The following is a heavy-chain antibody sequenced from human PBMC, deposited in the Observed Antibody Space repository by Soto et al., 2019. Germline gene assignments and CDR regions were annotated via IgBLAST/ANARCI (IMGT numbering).Heavy chain of an antibody. CDR3: ARGEGYCSGGTCYRWFDP. CDR1: GYTFNKYA. J-gene: IGHJ5*02. V-gene: IGHV1-3*01. D-gene: IGHD2-15*01. Sequence: GASVKVSCKASGYTFNKYAIHWVRQAPGQRLEWMGWINAGNGNTKYSQKFQGRVTFTRDTSASSAYMELSSLRSEDTAVYYCARGEGYCSGGTCYRWFDPWGQGTLVTVSS. CDR2: INAGNGNT.